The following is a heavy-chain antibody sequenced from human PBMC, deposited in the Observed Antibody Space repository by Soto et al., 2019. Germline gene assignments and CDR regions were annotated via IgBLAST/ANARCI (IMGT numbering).Heavy chain of an antibody. CDR1: GLSFSGYY. V-gene: IGHV4-34*01. D-gene: IGHD7-27*01. Sequence: SETLSLTCAVYGLSFSGYYWSGSRQPPGKGLEWIGEINHSGSTNYNPSLKSRVTISVDTSKNQFSLKLSSVTAADTAVYYCARALGPSYYYYYMDVWGKGTTVTVSS. J-gene: IGHJ6*03. CDR3: ARALGPSYYYYYMDV. CDR2: INHSGST.